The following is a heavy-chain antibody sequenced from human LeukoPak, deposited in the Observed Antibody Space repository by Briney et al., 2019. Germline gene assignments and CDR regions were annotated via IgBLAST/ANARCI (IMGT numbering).Heavy chain of an antibody. D-gene: IGHD7-27*01. CDR1: GFIVSSNY. CDR2: IYSGGST. V-gene: IGHV3-53*05. Sequence: GGSLRLSCAASGFIVSSNYMTWVRQAPGKGLEWVSIIYSGGSTYYADSVKGRFTISRDNSRNTVYLQMNSLTSEDTAVYFCARASLGWFDPWGQGTLVTVSS. J-gene: IGHJ5*02. CDR3: ARASLGWFDP.